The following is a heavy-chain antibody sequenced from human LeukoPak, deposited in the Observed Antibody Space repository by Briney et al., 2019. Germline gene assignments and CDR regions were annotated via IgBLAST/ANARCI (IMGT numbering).Heavy chain of an antibody. D-gene: IGHD3-10*01. CDR1: GFTFSSYW. Sequence: PGGSLRLSCAASGFTFSSYWMSWVRQAPGKGLEWVANIKQDGSEKYYVDSMKGRFTISRDNVKKSLYLQMDSLRAEDTGVYYGGRWEYYASGSSFIVAFDIWGEGTMVTVSS. J-gene: IGHJ3*02. CDR3: GRWEYYASGSSFIVAFDI. V-gene: IGHV3-7*04. CDR2: IKQDGSEK.